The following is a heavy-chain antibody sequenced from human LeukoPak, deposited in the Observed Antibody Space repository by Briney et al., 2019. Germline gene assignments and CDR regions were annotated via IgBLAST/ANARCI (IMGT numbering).Heavy chain of an antibody. CDR2: IYHSGST. J-gene: IGHJ4*02. D-gene: IGHD2-2*01. V-gene: IGHV4-38-2*01. CDR3: ARNGTSSYFDY. CDR1: GYSISSGHY. Sequence: SETLSLTCAVSGYSISSGHYWGWIRQAPGKGLEWIGSIYHSGSTHYNPSLKSRVTISVDTPKNQFSLKLSAVTAADTAVYYCARNGTSSYFDYWGQGTLVTVSS.